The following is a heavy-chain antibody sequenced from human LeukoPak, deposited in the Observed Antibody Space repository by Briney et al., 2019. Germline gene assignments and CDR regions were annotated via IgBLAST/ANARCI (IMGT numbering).Heavy chain of an antibody. J-gene: IGHJ3*02. V-gene: IGHV3-23*01. CDR2: ISGSGGNT. Sequence: GGSLRLSCAASGFTFSAHGMSWVRQGPGRGLEWLSSISGSGGNTYYADSLKGRFTISRDNSRNTLYLQMNSLRAEDTAVYYCAKTRITMIVVAHSGAFDIWGQGTMVTVSS. D-gene: IGHD3-22*01. CDR1: GFTFSAHG. CDR3: AKTRITMIVVAHSGAFDI.